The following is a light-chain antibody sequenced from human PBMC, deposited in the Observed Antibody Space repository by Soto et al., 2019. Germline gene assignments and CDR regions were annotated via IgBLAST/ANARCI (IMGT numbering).Light chain of an antibody. CDR1: QSDLFSSNNKNY. Sequence: DIVMTQSPDSLAVSLGERATINCKSSQSDLFSSNNKNYLAWYQQKPGQPPKLLIYWASTRESGVPNRFSGSGSGTDFTLTISSLQAEDVAVYYCQQSYSTPITFGQGTRLEIK. V-gene: IGKV4-1*01. J-gene: IGKJ5*01. CDR3: QQSYSTPIT. CDR2: WAS.